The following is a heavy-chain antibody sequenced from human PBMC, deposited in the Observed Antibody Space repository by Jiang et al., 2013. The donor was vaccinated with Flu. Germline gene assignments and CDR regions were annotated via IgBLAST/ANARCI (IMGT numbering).Heavy chain of an antibody. CDR2: IYYSGST. D-gene: IGHD3-16*02. V-gene: IGHV4-59*01. CDR3: ARENGGSYRSGWFDP. J-gene: IGHJ5*02. Sequence: GLVKPSETLSLTCTVSGGSISSYYWSWIRQPPGKGLEWIGYIYYSGSTNYNPSLKSRVTISVDTSKNQFSLKLSSVTAADTAVYYCARENGGSYRSGWFDPWGQGTLVTVSS. CDR1: GGSISSYY.